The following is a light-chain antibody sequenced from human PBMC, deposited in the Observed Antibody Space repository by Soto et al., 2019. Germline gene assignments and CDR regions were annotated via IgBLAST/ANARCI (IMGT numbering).Light chain of an antibody. CDR1: QDIGTW. V-gene: IGKV1-5*03. Sequence: DIQMTQSPSTLSASVGDRVTITCRASQDIGTWLAWYQQKPEKAPKVLIYRASHLESGVPSRFSASGSGTDFTLTIRSLQPEDFATYFCQQSYSHPRAFGQGTKVDIK. CDR2: RAS. CDR3: QQSYSHPRA. J-gene: IGKJ1*01.